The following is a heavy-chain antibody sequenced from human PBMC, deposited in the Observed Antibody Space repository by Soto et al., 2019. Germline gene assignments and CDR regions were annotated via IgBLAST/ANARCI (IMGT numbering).Heavy chain of an antibody. CDR3: AKDGTSSSWYDY. CDR1: GFTFSSHA. V-gene: IGHV3-23*01. D-gene: IGHD6-13*01. Sequence: PGGSLRLSCAASGFTFSSHAMSWVRQAPGQGLDWVSSISVSGGSTYYADSVKGRFTISRDNSKNTLYLQMNSLRAEDTAVYYCAKDGTSSSWYDYWGQGTPVTVS. J-gene: IGHJ4*02. CDR2: ISVSGGST.